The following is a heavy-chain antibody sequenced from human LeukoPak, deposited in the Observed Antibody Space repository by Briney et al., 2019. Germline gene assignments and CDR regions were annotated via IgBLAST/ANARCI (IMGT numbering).Heavy chain of an antibody. Sequence: GGSLRLSCAASGFTFSSYGMHWVRQAPGKGLEWVAFIRYDGSNKYYADSVKGRLTISRDNSNNMLYVQMNSLRAEDASVYYCVRDGDWAFGDWGQGTLVTVSS. CDR3: VRDGDWAFGD. CDR2: IRYDGSNK. D-gene: IGHD3-10*01. J-gene: IGHJ4*02. CDR1: GFTFSSYG. V-gene: IGHV3-30*02.